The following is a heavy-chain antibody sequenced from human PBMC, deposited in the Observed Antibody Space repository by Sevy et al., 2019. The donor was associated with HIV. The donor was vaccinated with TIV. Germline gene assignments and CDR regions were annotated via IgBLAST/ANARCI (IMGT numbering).Heavy chain of an antibody. J-gene: IGHJ4*02. CDR1: GFSFRDAW. CDR3: AAEVGMSDFDY. D-gene: IGHD2-2*01. V-gene: IGHV3-15*01. CDR2: IKSKSDAGTR. Sequence: GGSLRLSCATSGFSFRDAWMNWVRQAPGRGLEWVGRIKSKSDAGTRDFAAPVKGRFVISRDDSKNTVYLQMNSLKSEDSAVYYCAAEVGMSDFDYWGQGVLVTVSS.